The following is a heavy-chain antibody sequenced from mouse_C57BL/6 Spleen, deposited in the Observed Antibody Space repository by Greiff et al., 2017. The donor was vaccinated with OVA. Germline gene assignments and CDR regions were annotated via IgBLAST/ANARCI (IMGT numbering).Heavy chain of an antibody. CDR3: ARYDGDPYYAMDY. CDR1: GFTFSDYY. V-gene: IGHV5-16*01. J-gene: IGHJ4*01. Sequence: EVMLVESEGGLVQPGSSLKLSCTASGFTFSDYYMAWVRQVPEKGLEWVANINYDGSSTYYLDSLKSRFIISRDNAKNILYLQMSSLKSEDTATYYCARYDGDPYYAMDYWGQGTSVTVSS. CDR2: INYDGSST. D-gene: IGHD2-3*01.